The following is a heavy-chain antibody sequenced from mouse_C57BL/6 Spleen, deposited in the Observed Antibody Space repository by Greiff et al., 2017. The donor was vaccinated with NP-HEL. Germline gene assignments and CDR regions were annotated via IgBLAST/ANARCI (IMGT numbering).Heavy chain of an antibody. V-gene: IGHV5-15*01. Sequence: EVKLVESGGGLVQPGGSLKLSCAASGFTFSDYGMAWVRQAPRKGPEWVASISNLAYSIYYADTVTGRFTISRENAKNTLYLEMSSLRSEDTAMYYCARHKLRPYAMDYWGQGTSVTVSS. D-gene: IGHD3-2*02. J-gene: IGHJ4*01. CDR3: ARHKLRPYAMDY. CDR1: GFTFSDYG. CDR2: ISNLAYSI.